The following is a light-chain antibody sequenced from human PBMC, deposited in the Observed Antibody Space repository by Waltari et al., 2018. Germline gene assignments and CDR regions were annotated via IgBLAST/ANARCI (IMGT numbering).Light chain of an antibody. CDR1: QSVTRA. Sequence: EIVLTPSPGTLSLSSGESATLSCRTSQSVTRALAWYQQKPGQAPRLLIYGASNMATGIPDRFSGSGSGTDFSLTISSLEPEDFAVYYCQHYLRLPVTFGQGTKVEVK. V-gene: IGKV3-20*01. CDR3: QHYLRLPVT. J-gene: IGKJ1*01. CDR2: GAS.